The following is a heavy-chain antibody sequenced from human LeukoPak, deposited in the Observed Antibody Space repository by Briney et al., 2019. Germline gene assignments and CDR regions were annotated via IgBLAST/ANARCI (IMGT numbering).Heavy chain of an antibody. D-gene: IGHD4-17*01. CDR2: ISSSSSYI. CDR3: ARDLGYGDYVSDY. CDR1: GVTFSSYS. V-gene: IGHV3-21*01. Sequence: PGGSLRLSCAASGVTFSSYSMNWVRQAPGKGLEWVSSISSSSSYIYYADSVKGRFTISRDNAKNSLYLQMNSLRAEDTAVYYCARDLGYGDYVSDYWGQGTLVTVSS. J-gene: IGHJ4*02.